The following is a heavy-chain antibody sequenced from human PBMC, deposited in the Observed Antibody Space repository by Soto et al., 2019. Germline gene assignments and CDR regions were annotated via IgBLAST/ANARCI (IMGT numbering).Heavy chain of an antibody. CDR2: IPHDGNKE. Sequence: QEQLVESGGGVVQPGSSRRLSCAASGFAFRSYGMHWVRQAPGKGLEWVALIPHDGNKEYYAESVKGRFTISRDNSENTLCLRMNSLTPDESAVYFCAKAGFTIFGEGFDPWGQGTRVTVSS. D-gene: IGHD3-3*01. CDR3: AKAGFTIFGEGFDP. CDR1: GFAFRSYG. V-gene: IGHV3-30*18. J-gene: IGHJ5*02.